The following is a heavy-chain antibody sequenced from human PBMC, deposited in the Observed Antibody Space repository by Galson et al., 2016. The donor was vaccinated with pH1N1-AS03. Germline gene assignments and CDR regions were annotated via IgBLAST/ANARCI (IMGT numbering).Heavy chain of an antibody. D-gene: IGHD4-17*01. CDR2: ISGYDDDT. CDR1: GCTFSTYG. V-gene: IGHV1-18*04. J-gene: IGHJ4*02. CDR3: ARFPDYGDDVGY. Sequence: SVKVSCKASGCTFSTYGVSWVRQAPGQGLEWMGWISGYDDDTNYAQNVAGRVTMTTDKSTSTVYMELRSLRSDDTAVYYCARFPDYGDDVGYWGQGALVTVSS.